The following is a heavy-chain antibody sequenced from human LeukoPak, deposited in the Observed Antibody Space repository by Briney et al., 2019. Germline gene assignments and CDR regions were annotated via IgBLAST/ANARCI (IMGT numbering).Heavy chain of an antibody. CDR3: ARRLSRGPDNWFDP. Sequence: ASVKVSCKASGYTFTSYDINWVRQATGQGLEWMGWMNPNSGNTGYAQKFQGRVTMTRNTSISTAYMELSSLRSDDTAVYYCARRLSRGPDNWFDPWGQGTLVTVSS. D-gene: IGHD2-2*01. J-gene: IGHJ5*02. V-gene: IGHV1-8*01. CDR1: GYTFTSYD. CDR2: MNPNSGNT.